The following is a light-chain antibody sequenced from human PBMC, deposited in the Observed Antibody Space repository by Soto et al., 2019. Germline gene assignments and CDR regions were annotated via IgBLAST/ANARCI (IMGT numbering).Light chain of an antibody. J-gene: IGLJ2*01. V-gene: IGLV2-14*01. CDR2: EVS. CDR3: SSYTSNSVI. Sequence: QSALTQPASVSGSPGQSITISCTGTSSDVGNYNYVSWYQQHPGKAPKLMIYEVSNRPSGVSNRFSGSKSGNTVSLTISGLQAEDEADYYCSSYTSNSVIFGGGTKLTVL. CDR1: SSDVGNYNY.